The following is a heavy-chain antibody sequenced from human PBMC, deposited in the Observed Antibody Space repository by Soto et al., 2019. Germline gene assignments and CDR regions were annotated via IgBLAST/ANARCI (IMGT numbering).Heavy chain of an antibody. CDR2: ISVSGDNI. Sequence: GGSLRLSCLASGFSFNSFNMNWIRRAPGMGLEWVASISVSGDNIYYGDSVQGRFTISRDNSNRSVFLDLSRLRVQDTAVDYFAGDLGPLKSWFDYYGQIPLVIVAP. CDR1: GFSFNSFN. CDR3: AGDLGPLKSWFDY. D-gene: IGHD3-16*01. V-gene: IGHV3-21*01. J-gene: IGHJ4*02.